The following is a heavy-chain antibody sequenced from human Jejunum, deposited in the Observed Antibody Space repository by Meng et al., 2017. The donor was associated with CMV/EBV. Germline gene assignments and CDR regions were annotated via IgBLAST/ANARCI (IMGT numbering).Heavy chain of an antibody. J-gene: IGHJ4*01. CDR2: IHHSGST. Sequence: VDGGSFSDFYWTWIRLPPGKGLEWIGEIHHSGSTNYNPSLKSRVTVSGDTSRKQFSLKMTSVTAADTAVYYCARRGGGDYPFYFDYWGRGTPVTVSS. D-gene: IGHD2-21*01. CDR1: GGSFSDFY. CDR3: ARRGGGDYPFYFDY. V-gene: IGHV4-34*01.